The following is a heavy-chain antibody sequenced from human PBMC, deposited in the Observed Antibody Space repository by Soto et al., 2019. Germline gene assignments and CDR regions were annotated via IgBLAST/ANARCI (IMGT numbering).Heavy chain of an antibody. Sequence: PGGSLRLSCAASGSTFSSYGMHWVRQAPGKGLEWVAVIWYDGSNKYYADSVKGRFTISRDNSKNTLYLQMNSLRAEDTAVYYCARAGGRDGYNLDYYGMDVWGQGTTVTVS. CDR2: IWYDGSNK. CDR3: ARAGGRDGYNLDYYGMDV. V-gene: IGHV3-33*01. CDR1: GSTFSSYG. D-gene: IGHD5-12*01. J-gene: IGHJ6*02.